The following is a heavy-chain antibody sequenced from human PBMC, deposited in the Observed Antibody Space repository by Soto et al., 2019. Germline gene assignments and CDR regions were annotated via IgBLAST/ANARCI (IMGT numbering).Heavy chain of an antibody. CDR1: GFTFSSFW. CDR2: IHSDGSRS. D-gene: IGHD1-26*01. CDR3: AREGLELGTHRTNYFDY. J-gene: IGHJ4*02. V-gene: IGHV3-74*01. Sequence: HPGGSLRLSCVASGFTFSSFWMHWVRQVPGKGLVWVSRIHSDGSRSNSADSVKGRFTISRDNARNTLYLQMNSLTVEDTAVYYCAREGLELGTHRTNYFDYWGQGALVTVSS.